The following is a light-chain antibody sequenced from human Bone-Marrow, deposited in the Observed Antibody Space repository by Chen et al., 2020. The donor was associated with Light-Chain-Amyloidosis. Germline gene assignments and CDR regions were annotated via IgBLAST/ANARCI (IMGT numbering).Light chain of an antibody. CDR2: DDS. V-gene: IGLV3-21*02. J-gene: IGLJ3*02. Sequence: SYVLTQPSSVSVAPRQTATIACGGNHIGSTRVHWYQQTPGQAPLLAVYDDSDRPAGIPERLSGSNAGNTATLTISRVEAGDEADYYCQVWDRSSDRPVFGGGTKLTVL. CDR3: QVWDRSSDRPV. CDR1: HIGSTR.